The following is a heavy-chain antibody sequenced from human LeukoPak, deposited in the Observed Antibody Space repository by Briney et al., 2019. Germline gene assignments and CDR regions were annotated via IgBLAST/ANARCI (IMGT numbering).Heavy chain of an antibody. Sequence: PGGSLRLSCTASGFTFSGYYMSWIRQAPGKGLEWVSYISDRGDTIYYADSVKGRFTISRDNANNSVSLRMDSLRDEDTAVYYCARLKAGNWGPGSLVTVSS. CDR2: ISDRGDTI. CDR1: GFTFSGYY. V-gene: IGHV3-11*01. CDR3: ARLKAGN. J-gene: IGHJ4*01.